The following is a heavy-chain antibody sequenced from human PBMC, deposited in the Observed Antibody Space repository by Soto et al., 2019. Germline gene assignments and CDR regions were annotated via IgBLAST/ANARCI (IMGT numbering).Heavy chain of an antibody. D-gene: IGHD1-26*01. CDR3: TTSKGSGVGAFDY. V-gene: IGHV3-15*07. J-gene: IGHJ4*02. Sequence: EGRLVESGGGLVKPEESLRLSCAASGFIFSNAWMNWVRQAPGKGLEWVGRVKSKIDDETTDYAAPVKGRFTITRDDSNSVVNLKMNSMKIEDTAVYFCTTSKGSGVGAFDYWSPGTPVTVSS. CDR2: VKSKIDDETT. CDR1: GFIFSNAW.